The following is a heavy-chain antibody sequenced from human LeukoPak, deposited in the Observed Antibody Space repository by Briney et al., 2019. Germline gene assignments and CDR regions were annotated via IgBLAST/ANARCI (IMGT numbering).Heavy chain of an antibody. CDR3: ARGDDYYDSSGYYRWFDP. CDR1: GGSISSYY. CDR2: IYYSGST. J-gene: IGHJ5*02. V-gene: IGHV4-59*01. Sequence: SETLSLTCTVSGGSISSYYWSWIRQPPGKGLEWIGYIYYSGSTNYNPSLKSRVTISVDTSKNQFSLKLSSVTAADTAVYYCARGDDYYDSSGYYRWFDPWGQGTLVTVSS. D-gene: IGHD3-22*01.